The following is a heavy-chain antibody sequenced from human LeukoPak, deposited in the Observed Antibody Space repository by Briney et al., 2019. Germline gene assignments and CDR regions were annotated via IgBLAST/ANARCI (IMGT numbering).Heavy chain of an antibody. J-gene: IGHJ4*02. Sequence: SETLSLTCTVSGTSISSGAYSWSWVRQHPGKGLEWIAYIYYSGNTYYNPSLKRRVTISVDTSKHQFSLKLSSVTAADTAGYYCARPTTIFGALGYFDYWAQGTLVTVS. D-gene: IGHD3-3*01. CDR3: ARPTTIFGALGYFDY. CDR1: GTSISSGAYS. V-gene: IGHV4-31*03. CDR2: IYYSGNT.